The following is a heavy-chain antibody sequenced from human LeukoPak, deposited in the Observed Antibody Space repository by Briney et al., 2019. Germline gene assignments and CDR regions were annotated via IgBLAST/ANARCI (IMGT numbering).Heavy chain of an antibody. V-gene: IGHV3-23*01. CDR2: ISASGGST. J-gene: IGHJ4*02. Sequence: GGSLRLSCAASGFTFSSYALSWVRQAPGEGLEWVSAISASGGSTDYADSVKGRFTISRDNSKNTLYLQMNSLRAEDTAVYYCARGLDYYGSGRIFDYWGQGTLVTVSS. D-gene: IGHD3-10*01. CDR3: ARGLDYYGSGRIFDY. CDR1: GFTFSSYA.